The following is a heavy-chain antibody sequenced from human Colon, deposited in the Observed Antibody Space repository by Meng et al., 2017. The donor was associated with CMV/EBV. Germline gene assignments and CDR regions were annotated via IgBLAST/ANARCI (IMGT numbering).Heavy chain of an antibody. J-gene: IGHJ4*02. Sequence: GESLKISCAASGFTVSSNYMSWVRQAPGKGLEWISSISSSGSTIYYADSVKGRFTISRDNPKNSLYLQMNSLRAEDTAVYYCARESLGGAVAGRGLDFWGQGTLVTVSS. D-gene: IGHD6-19*01. CDR1: GFTVSSNY. CDR2: ISSSGSTI. CDR3: ARESLGGAVAGRGLDF. V-gene: IGHV3-11*04.